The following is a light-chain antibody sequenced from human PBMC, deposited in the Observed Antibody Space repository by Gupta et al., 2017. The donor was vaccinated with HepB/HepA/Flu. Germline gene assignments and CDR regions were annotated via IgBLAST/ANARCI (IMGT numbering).Light chain of an antibody. J-gene: IGKJ2*01. CDR1: QGITNR. CDR2: YAS. V-gene: IGKV1-12*01. Sequence: DIQMTQSPSSVSASVGDRVTITCRASQGITNRLAWYQQKAGKAPKALIYYASSLQSGVPSRFSGSGSGTDFTLTITNLQPEDFATYYCQQSNSFPYTFGQGTKLEIK. CDR3: QQSNSFPYT.